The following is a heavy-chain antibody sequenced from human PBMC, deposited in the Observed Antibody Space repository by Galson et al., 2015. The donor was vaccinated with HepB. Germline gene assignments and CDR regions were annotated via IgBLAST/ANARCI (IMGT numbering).Heavy chain of an antibody. Sequence: SLRLSCAASGFTFSSYALHWVRQAPGKGLEWVAVISYDGSNKNYADSVKGRFTISRDNAKNSLSLQMSSLRADDTAVYYCARETITNYAMDVWGQGTTVTVSS. CDR3: ARETITNYAMDV. D-gene: IGHD5-12*01. CDR1: GFTFSSYA. V-gene: IGHV3-30*04. CDR2: ISYDGSNK. J-gene: IGHJ6*02.